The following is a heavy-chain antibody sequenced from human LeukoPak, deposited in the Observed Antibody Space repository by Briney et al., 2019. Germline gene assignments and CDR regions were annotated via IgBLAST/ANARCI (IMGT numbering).Heavy chain of an antibody. CDR1: GYRFTGYW. D-gene: IGHD5-18*01. V-gene: IGHV5-51*01. CDR3: ARRGRYSYGSYFDY. Sequence: GESLKISCKGSGYRFTGYWIGWVRQVPGKGLEWMGIIYPGDSDTAYSPSFQGQVTVSADKSITTAYLQWSSLKASDTAMYYCARRGRYSYGSYFDYWGQGTLVTVSS. CDR2: IYPGDSDT. J-gene: IGHJ4*02.